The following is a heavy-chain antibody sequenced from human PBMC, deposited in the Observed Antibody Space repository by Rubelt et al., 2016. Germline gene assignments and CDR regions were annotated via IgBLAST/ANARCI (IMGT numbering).Heavy chain of an antibody. J-gene: IGHJ5*02. CDR3: VRDEYGVGGDP. Sequence: EVQLVESGGGLVQPGGSLRLSCAASGFSFNIYEMNWVRQAPGKGLEWVSYITASGGAGYHADVVKGRFTVSRDNAKNLLYLQMNNVTDDDTALYYCVRDEYGVGGDPWGQGTLVTVSS. CDR2: ITASGGAG. D-gene: IGHD2/OR15-2a*01. CDR1: GFSFNIYE. V-gene: IGHV3-48*03.